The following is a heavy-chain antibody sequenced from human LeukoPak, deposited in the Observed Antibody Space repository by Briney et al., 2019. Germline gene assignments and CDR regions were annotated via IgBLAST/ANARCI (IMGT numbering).Heavy chain of an antibody. CDR3: GRVIAGAIDY. CDR2: INLDGSER. V-gene: IGHV3-7*01. D-gene: IGHD6-13*01. J-gene: IGHJ4*02. Sequence: PGGSLRLSCAASGFTFSGHSMTWVRQAPGKGLEWVANINLDGSERFYVDFVKGRFTISGDNADNSMYLQMNSLRAEDTAVYYCGRVIAGAIDYWGQGTLVTVSS. CDR1: GFTFSGHS.